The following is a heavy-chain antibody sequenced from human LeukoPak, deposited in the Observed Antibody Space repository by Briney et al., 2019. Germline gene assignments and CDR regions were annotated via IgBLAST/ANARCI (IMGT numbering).Heavy chain of an antibody. D-gene: IGHD3-10*01. CDR1: GGSFSGYY. Sequence: SETLSLTCAVYGGSFSGYYWSWIRQPPGKGLEWIGEINHSGSTNYNPSLKSRVTISVDTSKNQFSLKLSSVTTADTAVYYCARGSLRITMVRGAIIAFIFDYWGQGTLVTVSS. J-gene: IGHJ4*02. CDR2: INHSGST. V-gene: IGHV4-34*01. CDR3: ARGSLRITMVRGAIIAFIFDY.